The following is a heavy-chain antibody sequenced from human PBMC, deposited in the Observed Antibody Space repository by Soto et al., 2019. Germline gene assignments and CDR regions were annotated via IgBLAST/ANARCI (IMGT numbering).Heavy chain of an antibody. V-gene: IGHV3-48*03. CDR2: ISSSCSTI. CDR1: GFTFSSYE. Sequence: PGGSLRLSCAASGFTFSSYERNWVRRAPGKGLVWVSYISSSCSTIYYADSVKGRFTISIDNAKNSLYLQMNSLSAEDPAVYYCARLHRYSYGRSYYYGMDVWGQGTTVTVSS. CDR3: ARLHRYSYGRSYYYGMDV. D-gene: IGHD5-18*01. J-gene: IGHJ6*02.